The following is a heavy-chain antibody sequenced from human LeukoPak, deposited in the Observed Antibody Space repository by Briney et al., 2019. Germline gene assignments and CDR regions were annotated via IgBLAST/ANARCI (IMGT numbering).Heavy chain of an antibody. V-gene: IGHV4-59*08. CDR2: IYYSGST. J-gene: IGHJ4*01. CDR3: ARGRLGRQHASFFDS. CDR1: DGSMGTYY. D-gene: IGHD2-2*01. Sequence: SETLSLTCSVSDGSMGTYYWGWIRQPPGKRLEWIGYIYYSGSTTYNPSLKSRVTVSVDTTKNQFSLKLTSMTAADTAVYYCARGRLGRQHASFFDSWGHGTLVTVSS.